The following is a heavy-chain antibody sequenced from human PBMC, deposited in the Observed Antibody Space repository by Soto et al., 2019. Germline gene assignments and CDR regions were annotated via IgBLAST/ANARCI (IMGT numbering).Heavy chain of an antibody. Sequence: QVQLVQSGAEVQRPGASVRVYCKTSGYSFITYGISWVRQAPGQGLEWMGWISTFNGKTNYAQNVQGRVTMTTDTSTTTAYMELRSLKSDDTAIYYCARDRVPRSSGYFPLDYWGQGTLVTVSS. CDR1: GYSFITYG. J-gene: IGHJ4*02. D-gene: IGHD3-22*01. CDR2: ISTFNGKT. V-gene: IGHV1-18*01. CDR3: ARDRVPRSSGYFPLDY.